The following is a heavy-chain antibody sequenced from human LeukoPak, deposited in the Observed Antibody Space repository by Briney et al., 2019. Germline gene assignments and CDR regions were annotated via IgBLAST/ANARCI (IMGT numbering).Heavy chain of an antibody. D-gene: IGHD3-22*01. CDR3: ARENDTYYYDSSGYYYNWFDP. Sequence: PSETLSLTCTVSGGSISSGSYYWSWIRQPAGKGLEWIGRIYTSGSTHYNPSLKSRVTISVDTSKNQFSLKLSSVTAADTAVYYCARENDTYYYDSSGYYYNWFDPWGQGTLVTVSS. CDR1: GGSISSGSYY. V-gene: IGHV4-61*02. J-gene: IGHJ5*02. CDR2: IYTSGST.